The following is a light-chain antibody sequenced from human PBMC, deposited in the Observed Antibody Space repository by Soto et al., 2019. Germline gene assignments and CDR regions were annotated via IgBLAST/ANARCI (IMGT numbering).Light chain of an antibody. J-gene: IGLJ2*01. CDR2: EVS. V-gene: IGLV2-8*01. Sequence: QSALTQPPSASGSPGQSVTISCTGTSSDVGGFNYVSWYQHHPGKAPQLRIYEVSKRPSGVPDRFSGSNSGNTASLTVSGLQAEEEADYYCSSYAGSNKGVFGGGTKLTVL. CDR1: SSDVGGFNY. CDR3: SSYAGSNKGV.